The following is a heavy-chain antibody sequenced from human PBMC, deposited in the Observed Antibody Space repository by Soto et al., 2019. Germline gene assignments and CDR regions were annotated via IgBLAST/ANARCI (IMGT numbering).Heavy chain of an antibody. Sequence: TWSVANGSRTSFSASRISKPPGKGLEWIGYIYYGGSTYYNPSLQSRVTISVDTSENQFSLKVSSVTAADTAVYYCARTPLRRGRFDYWGQGTLVTVSS. CDR2: IYYGGST. CDR1: NGSRTSFS. CDR3: ARTPLRRGRFDY. D-gene: IGHD3-16*01. J-gene: IGHJ4*02. V-gene: IGHV4-59*01.